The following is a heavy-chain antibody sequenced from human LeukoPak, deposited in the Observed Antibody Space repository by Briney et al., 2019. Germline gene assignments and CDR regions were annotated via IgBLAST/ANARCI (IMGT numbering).Heavy chain of an antibody. Sequence: SETLSLTCTVSGGSISSYYWSWIRQPPGKGMEWIGYMYNSGSTNYNPSLKSRVTISIDTSKNQFSLKLSSVTAADTAVYYCARVPHFGDYGWFDPWGQGTLVTVSS. CDR1: GGSISSYY. J-gene: IGHJ5*02. V-gene: IGHV4-59*01. D-gene: IGHD4-17*01. CDR2: MYNSGST. CDR3: ARVPHFGDYGWFDP.